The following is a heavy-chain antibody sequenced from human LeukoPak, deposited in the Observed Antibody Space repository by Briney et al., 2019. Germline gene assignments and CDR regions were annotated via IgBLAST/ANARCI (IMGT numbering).Heavy chain of an antibody. CDR2: ISSIGST. J-gene: IGHJ3*02. CDR1: GGSISSHY. D-gene: IGHD4-17*01. CDR3: ARDPTTVTKGLDI. V-gene: IGHV4-59*11. Sequence: PSETPSLTCTVSGGSISSHYWSWIRQPPGKGLEWIGYISSIGSTNYNPSLKSRVTISVDTSKNQFSLKLTSVTAADTAVYFCARDPTTVTKGLDIWGQGTMVTVSS.